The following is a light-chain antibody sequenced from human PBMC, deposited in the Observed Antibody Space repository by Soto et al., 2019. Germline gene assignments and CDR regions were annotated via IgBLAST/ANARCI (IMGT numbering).Light chain of an antibody. Sequence: QSVLTQPPSASGTPGQRVTISCSGSSSNIGSNYVYWYQQLPGTVPQLLIYRNNERPSGVPDRFSGSKSGTAASLAISGLQSEDEADYYCAAWDESLSGVVFGGGTKLTVL. CDR1: SSNIGSNY. CDR2: RNN. J-gene: IGLJ2*01. V-gene: IGLV1-47*01. CDR3: AAWDESLSGVV.